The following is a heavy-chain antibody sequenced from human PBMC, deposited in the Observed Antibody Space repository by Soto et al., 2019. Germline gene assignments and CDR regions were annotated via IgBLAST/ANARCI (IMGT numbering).Heavy chain of an antibody. D-gene: IGHD6-13*01. CDR1: GDSINSTDW. J-gene: IGHJ4*02. CDR2: IYHGGNI. CDR3: ARVRPSPYYNSSWDFDY. Sequence: SDTLSLTCAVSGDSINSTDWWNWVRQSPGKGLEWIGEIYHGGNIYHNPSLKSRVTISMDKSKNQFSLNLFYVTAADTAVYYCARVRPSPYYNSSWDFDYWGQGTLVTLSS. V-gene: IGHV4-4*02.